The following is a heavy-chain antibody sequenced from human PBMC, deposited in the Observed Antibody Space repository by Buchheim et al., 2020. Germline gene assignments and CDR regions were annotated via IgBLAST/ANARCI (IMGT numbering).Heavy chain of an antibody. CDR2: IYYSGST. Sequence: QLQLQESGPGLVKPSETLSLTCTVSGGSISSSSYYWGWIRQPPGKGLEWIGSIYYSGSTYYNPSLKSRVTISVDTSKNQFSLKLSSGTAADTAVYYCARQGAGYYDSSGYPAPNWFDPWGQGTL. CDR1: GGSISSSSYY. D-gene: IGHD3-22*01. CDR3: ARQGAGYYDSSGYPAPNWFDP. V-gene: IGHV4-39*01. J-gene: IGHJ5*02.